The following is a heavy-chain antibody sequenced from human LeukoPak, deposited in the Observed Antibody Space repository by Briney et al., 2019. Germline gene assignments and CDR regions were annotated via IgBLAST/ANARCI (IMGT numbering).Heavy chain of an antibody. J-gene: IGHJ1*01. V-gene: IGHV4-34*01. CDR3: ARARLYCSSTSCPLQL. CDR2: INHSGST. CDR1: GGSFSGYY. Sequence: SETLSLTCAVSGGSFSGYYWSWIRQPPGKGLEWIGEINHSGSTNYNPSLKSRVTISVDTSKNQFSLKLSSVTAADTAVYYCARARLYCSSTSCPLQLWGEGTLVSVSS. D-gene: IGHD2-2*01.